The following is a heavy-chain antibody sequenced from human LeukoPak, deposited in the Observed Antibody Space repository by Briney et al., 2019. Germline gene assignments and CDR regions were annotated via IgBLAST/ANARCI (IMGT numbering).Heavy chain of an antibody. CDR2: INPSGGST. CDR1: GYTFSRYY. CDR3: ARDSADYGDYDY. D-gene: IGHD4-17*01. Sequence: ASVKVSCKASGYTFSRYYMHWVRQAPGQGLEWMGIINPSGGSTSYAQKFQGRVTMTRDTATSTVYMVLSILRSEDTAVYYCARDSADYGDYDYWGQGTLVTVSS. J-gene: IGHJ4*02. V-gene: IGHV1-46*01.